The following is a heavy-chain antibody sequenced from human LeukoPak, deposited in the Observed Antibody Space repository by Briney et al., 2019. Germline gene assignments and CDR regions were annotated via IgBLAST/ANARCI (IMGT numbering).Heavy chain of an antibody. CDR2: IRYDGSNK. D-gene: IGHD3-22*01. CDR3: AKDFGYYDSRGHIDY. J-gene: IGHJ4*02. V-gene: IGHV3-30*02. CDR1: GFTFSSYG. Sequence: PGGSLRLSCAASGFTFSSYGMHWVRQAPGKGLEWVAFIRYDGSNKYYANSVKGRFAISRDNSKNTLYLQMNSLRAEDTAVYYCAKDFGYYDSRGHIDYWGQGTLVTVSS.